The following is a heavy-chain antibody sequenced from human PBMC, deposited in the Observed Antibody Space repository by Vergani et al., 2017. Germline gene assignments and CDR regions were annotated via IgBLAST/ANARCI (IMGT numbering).Heavy chain of an antibody. CDR2: ISYDGSNK. D-gene: IGHD5-18*01. J-gene: IGHJ6*02. Sequence: QVQLVESGGGVVQPGRSLRLSCAASGFTFSSYGMHWVRQAPGQGLEWVAVISYDGSNKYYADSVKGRFTISRDNSKNTLYLQMNSLRAEDTAVYYCAKGGRIQLWLLSGMDVWGQGTTVTVSS. CDR1: GFTFSSYG. CDR3: AKGGRIQLWLLSGMDV. V-gene: IGHV3-30*18.